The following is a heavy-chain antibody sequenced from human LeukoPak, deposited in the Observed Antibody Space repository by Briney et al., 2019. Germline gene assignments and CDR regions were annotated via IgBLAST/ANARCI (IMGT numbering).Heavy chain of an antibody. CDR3: ASYCSSTSCFASDAFDI. V-gene: IGHV4-38-2*02. J-gene: IGHJ3*02. CDR2: IYRSGSN. Sequence: SETLSLSCTVSGYSISSGYYWGWIRHPPGKGLEWIESIYRSGSNYYNPSLKRRVTISRDKAKNQFYPKLNSLTAADEAVYYCASYCSSTSCFASDAFDIWGQRTMVTVSS. CDR1: GYSISSGYY. D-gene: IGHD2-2*01.